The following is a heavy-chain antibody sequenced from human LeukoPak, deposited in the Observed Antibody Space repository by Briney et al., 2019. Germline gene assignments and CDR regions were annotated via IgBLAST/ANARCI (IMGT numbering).Heavy chain of an antibody. D-gene: IGHD5-12*01. CDR2: IRYDGSNK. Sequence: GGSLRLSCAASGFTFSSYGMHWVRQAPGKGLEWVAFIRYDGSNKYYADSVKGRFTISRDNSKNTLYLQMNSLRAEDTAVYYCAKDPGWVATYYDAFDIWGQGTMVTVSS. V-gene: IGHV3-30*02. CDR3: AKDPGWVATYYDAFDI. CDR1: GFTFSSYG. J-gene: IGHJ3*02.